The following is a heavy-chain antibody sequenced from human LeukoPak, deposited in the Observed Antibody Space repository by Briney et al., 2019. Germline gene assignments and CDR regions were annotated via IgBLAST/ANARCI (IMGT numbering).Heavy chain of an antibody. CDR3: ARCSGYLNWFDP. D-gene: IGHD5-12*01. V-gene: IGHV3-7*01. J-gene: IGHJ5*02. Sequence: PGGSLRLSCEASGFTFSNYDMNWVRQAPGKGLEWVANIKQDGSEKYYVDSVKGRFTISRDNAKNSLYLQMNSLRAEDTAVYYCARCSGYLNWFDPWGQGTLVTVSS. CDR2: IKQDGSEK. CDR1: GFTFSNYD.